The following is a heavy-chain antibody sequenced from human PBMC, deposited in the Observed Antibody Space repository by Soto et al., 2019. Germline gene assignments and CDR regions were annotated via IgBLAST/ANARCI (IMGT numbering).Heavy chain of an antibody. J-gene: IGHJ4*02. V-gene: IGHV3-9*01. CDR3: AKDVGSYYYDTSAYHYDY. Sequence: GGSLRLSCVASGFIFEDYAMNWVRQGPGKGLEWVSGISWNSGTIGYADAVKGRFTISRDNAKNSLHLQMNSLRAEDTALYYCAKDVGSYYYDTSAYHYDYWGRGTQVTVSS. CDR1: GFIFEDYA. D-gene: IGHD3-22*01. CDR2: ISWNSGTI.